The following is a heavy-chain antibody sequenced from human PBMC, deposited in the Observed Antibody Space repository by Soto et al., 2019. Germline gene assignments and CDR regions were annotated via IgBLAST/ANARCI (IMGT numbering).Heavy chain of an antibody. CDR1: GYSFTSYW. J-gene: IGHJ4*02. V-gene: IGHV5-10-1*01. Sequence: PRESLKISCKGSGYSFTSYWISWVRQMPGKGLEWMGRIDPSDSYTNYSPSFQGHVTISADKSISTAYLQWSSLKASDTAMYYCARLQDDGSGYYWNFDYWGQGTLVTVSS. CDR3: ARLQDDGSGYYWNFDY. CDR2: IDPSDSYT. D-gene: IGHD3-22*01.